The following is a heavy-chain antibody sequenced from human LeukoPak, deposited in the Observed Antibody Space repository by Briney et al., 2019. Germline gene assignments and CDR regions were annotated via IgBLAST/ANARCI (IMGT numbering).Heavy chain of an antibody. V-gene: IGHV1-69*05. J-gene: IGHJ4*02. CDR3: VRHPTSSSWVRPDRYYFDY. CDR2: IIPIFGTA. Sequence: SVKVSCKGSGGTFSSYAISWVRQAPGQGLEWMGGIIPIFGTANYAQKFQGRVTITTDESTSTAYMELSSLRSEDTAVYYCVRHPTSSSWVRPDRYYFDYWGQGTLVTVSS. CDR1: GGTFSSYA. D-gene: IGHD6-13*01.